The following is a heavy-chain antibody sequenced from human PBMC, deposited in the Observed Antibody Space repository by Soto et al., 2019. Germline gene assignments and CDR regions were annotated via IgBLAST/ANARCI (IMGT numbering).Heavy chain of an antibody. J-gene: IGHJ4*02. D-gene: IGHD1-26*01. CDR1: GFTFDEYG. CDR3: ARDFEVGTYDH. CDR2: INWNGANT. V-gene: IGHV3-20*04. Sequence: EVQLVESGGTVVRPGGSLRLSCAASGFTFDEYGMTWVRQAPGKGLEWVSGINWNGANTQYADSVRGRFIISRDNAKNSLYLQMNGLRAEDTAFYYCARDFEVGTYDHWGQGTLVTVSS.